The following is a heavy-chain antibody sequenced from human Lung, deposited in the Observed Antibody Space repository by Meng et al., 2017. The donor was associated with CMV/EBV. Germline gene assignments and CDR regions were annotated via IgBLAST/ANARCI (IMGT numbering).Heavy chain of an antibody. CDR1: GFTFSSYW. CDR2: IKQDGSEK. Sequence: GESXKISCAASGFTFSSYWMSWVRQAPGKGLEWVANIKQDGSEKYYVDSVKGRFTISRDNAKNSLYLQMNSLRAEDTAVYYCARDRFEDYDFWSGYSLTDYYGMDVWXQGTTVTVSS. J-gene: IGHJ6*02. D-gene: IGHD3-3*01. CDR3: ARDRFEDYDFWSGYSLTDYYGMDV. V-gene: IGHV3-7*01.